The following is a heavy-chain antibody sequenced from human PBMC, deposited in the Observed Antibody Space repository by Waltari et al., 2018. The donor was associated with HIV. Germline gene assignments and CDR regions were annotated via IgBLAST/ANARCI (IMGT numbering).Heavy chain of an antibody. Sequence: QVQLQESGPGLVKSSETLSLTCAVSAYSISSGYYWGWIRQPPGKGLEGIGSVYHSGSTYYNPSLKSRITISVDTSRKHFSLEMSSVTAADTAVYYCASRSMVGATGHYFDYWGQGTLVTVSS. V-gene: IGHV4-38-2*01. CDR3: ASRSMVGATGHYFDY. J-gene: IGHJ4*02. CDR2: VYHSGST. CDR1: AYSISSGYY. D-gene: IGHD1-26*01.